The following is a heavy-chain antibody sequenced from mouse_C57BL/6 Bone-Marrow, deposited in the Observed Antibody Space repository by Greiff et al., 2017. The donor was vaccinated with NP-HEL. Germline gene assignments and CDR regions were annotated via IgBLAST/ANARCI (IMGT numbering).Heavy chain of an antibody. CDR3: ARLGYYGSTDY. CDR1: GYTFTSYW. V-gene: IGHV1-50*01. D-gene: IGHD1-1*01. J-gene: IGHJ2*01. CDR2: IDPSDSYT. Sequence: QVQLQQPGAELVKPGASVKLSCKASGYTFTSYWMQWVKQRPGQGLEWIGEIDPSDSYTNYNQKFKGKATLTVDTSSSTAYMQLSSLTSEDSAVYYCARLGYYGSTDYWGQGTTLTVSS.